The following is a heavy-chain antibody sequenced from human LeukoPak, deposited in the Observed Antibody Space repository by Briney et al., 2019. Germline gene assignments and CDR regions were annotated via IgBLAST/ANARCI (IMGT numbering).Heavy chain of an antibody. CDR3: ARAEVPYSSSWYYYGMDV. D-gene: IGHD6-13*01. Sequence: GGSLRLSCAASGFTFSSYAMHWVRQAPGKGLEYVSAISSNGGSTYYADSVKGRFTISRDNSKNTLYLQMGSLRAEDMAVYYCARAEVPYSSSWYYYGMDVWGTGTTVTVSS. J-gene: IGHJ6*04. CDR1: GFTFSSYA. V-gene: IGHV3-64*02. CDR2: ISSNGGST.